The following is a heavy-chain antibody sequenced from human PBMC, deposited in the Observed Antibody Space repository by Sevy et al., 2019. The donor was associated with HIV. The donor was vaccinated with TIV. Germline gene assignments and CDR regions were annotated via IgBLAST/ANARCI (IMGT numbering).Heavy chain of an antibody. CDR1: EFTVSSNY. D-gene: IGHD1-26*01. J-gene: IGHJ4*02. CDR3: VRGEESGTDYGRNY. V-gene: IGHV3-66*01. CDR2: IYSGGST. Sequence: GGSLRLSCAASEFTVSSNYMSWVRQAPGKGLEWVSVIYSGGSTYYADSVKGRSTISRDNTKITLYLQMNSVGAEDMAVYYCVRGEESGTDYGRNYWGQGTLVTVSS.